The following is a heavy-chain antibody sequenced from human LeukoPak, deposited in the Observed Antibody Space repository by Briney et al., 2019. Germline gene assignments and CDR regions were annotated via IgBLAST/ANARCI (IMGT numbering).Heavy chain of an antibody. CDR2: IYYSGST. D-gene: IGHD3-22*01. Sequence: SETLSLTCTVSGGSISSYYWSWIRQPPGKGLEWIGYIYYSGSTNYNPSLKSRVTISVDTSKNQFSLKLSSVTAADTAVYYCARLSYDSSGYYPSYYYYYMDVWGKGTTVTVSS. J-gene: IGHJ6*03. CDR3: ARLSYDSSGYYPSYYYYYMDV. V-gene: IGHV4-59*01. CDR1: GGSISSYY.